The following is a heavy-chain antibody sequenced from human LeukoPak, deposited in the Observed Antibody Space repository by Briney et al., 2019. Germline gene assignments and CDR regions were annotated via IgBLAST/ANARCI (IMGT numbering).Heavy chain of an antibody. D-gene: IGHD2-2*01. CDR2: ISHSET. CDR3: ARGGSGTSVLYY. CDR1: GLTFSSYA. Sequence: GGSLRLSCAASGLTFSSYAMTWVRQAPGKGLEWVSFISHSETNYVDSVKGRFTVSRDKSKNTLYLEMNSLRAEDTAVYYCARGGSGTSVLYYWGQGILVTVSS. V-gene: IGHV3-23*01. J-gene: IGHJ4*02.